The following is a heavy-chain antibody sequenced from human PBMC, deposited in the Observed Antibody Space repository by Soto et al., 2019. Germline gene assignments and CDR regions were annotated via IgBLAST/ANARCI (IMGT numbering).Heavy chain of an antibody. CDR3: ARDLWGYCGTDCYPLDV. CDR2: LYNSGST. CDR1: GGSIGSHY. Sequence: SQTLSLTCTVAGGSIGSHYCSWIRQAPRKGLEWIGYLYNSGSTVYNPSLKSRVTISVDTSKNQFSLKLNSVTAADTAVYYCARDLWGYCGTDCYPLDVWGQGTTVTVSS. J-gene: IGHJ6*02. V-gene: IGHV4-59*11. D-gene: IGHD2-21*02.